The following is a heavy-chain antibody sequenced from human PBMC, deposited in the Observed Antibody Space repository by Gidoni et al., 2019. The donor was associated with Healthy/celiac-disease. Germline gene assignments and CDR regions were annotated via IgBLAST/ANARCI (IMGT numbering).Heavy chain of an antibody. D-gene: IGHD2-15*01. Sequence: QVQLQQWGAGLLKPSETLSLPCAVYGGSFSGYSWSWLRQPPGKGLVWIGEIKHSGSTNYNQSLKSRVTISVDTSKNQFSLKLSSVTAADTAVYYCARGRGGFCSGGSCYRGAGSYHYYGMDVWGQGTTVTVSS. CDR2: IKHSGST. V-gene: IGHV4-34*01. J-gene: IGHJ6*02. CDR3: ARGRGGFCSGGSCYRGAGSYHYYGMDV. CDR1: GGSFSGYS.